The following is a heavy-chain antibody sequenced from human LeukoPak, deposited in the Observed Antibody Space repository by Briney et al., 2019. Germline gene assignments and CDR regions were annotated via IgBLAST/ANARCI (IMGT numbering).Heavy chain of an antibody. Sequence: PGGSLRLSCAASGFTFSSYWMSWVRQAPGKGLEWVANIKQDGSEKYYVDSVEGRFTISRDNAKNSLYLQMNSLRAEDTAVYYCAREQPLLWFGESPDYMDVWGKGTTVTVSS. CDR2: IKQDGSEK. CDR1: GFTFSSYW. J-gene: IGHJ6*03. CDR3: AREQPLLWFGESPDYMDV. V-gene: IGHV3-7*01. D-gene: IGHD3-10*01.